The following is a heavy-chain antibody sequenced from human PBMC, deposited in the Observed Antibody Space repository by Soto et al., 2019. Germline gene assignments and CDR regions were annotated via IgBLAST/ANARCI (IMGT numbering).Heavy chain of an antibody. CDR1: GYTFTSYY. J-gene: IGHJ4*02. CDR2: INPSGGST. D-gene: IGHD3-9*01. CDR3: ARDLAPEYYILAPPGSPPVGEIDY. V-gene: IGHV1-46*01. Sequence: QVQLVQSGAEVKKPGASVKVSCKASGYTFTSYYMHWVRQAPGQGLEWMGIINPSGGSTSYAQKCQGRVTMTRDTSTSTVYMELSSLRSEDTAVYYCARDLAPEYYILAPPGSPPVGEIDYWGQGTLVTVSS.